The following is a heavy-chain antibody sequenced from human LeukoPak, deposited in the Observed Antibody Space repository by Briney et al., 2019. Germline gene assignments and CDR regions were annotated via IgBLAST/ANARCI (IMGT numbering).Heavy chain of an antibody. Sequence: SETLSLTCAVSGGSISSSNWWSWVRQPPGKGLEWIGTIYYSGSTYYNPSLKGRVTISVDTSKNQFSLKVSSVTAADTAVYYCARHEWQQLVKFDYWGQGALVTVSS. CDR1: GGSISSSNW. CDR2: IYYSGST. V-gene: IGHV4-39*01. J-gene: IGHJ4*02. CDR3: ARHEWQQLVKFDY. D-gene: IGHD6-13*01.